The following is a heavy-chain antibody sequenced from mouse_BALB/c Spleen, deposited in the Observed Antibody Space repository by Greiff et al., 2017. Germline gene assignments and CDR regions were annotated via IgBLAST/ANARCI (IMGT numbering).Heavy chain of an antibody. V-gene: IGHV1-4*02. CDR1: GYTFTSYT. D-gene: IGHD2-4*01. CDR2: INPSSGYT. J-gene: IGHJ4*01. CDR3: ARSDYGTLYAMDY. Sequence: QVQLKQSAAELARPGASVKMSCKASGYTFTSYTMHWVKQRPGQGLEWIGYINPSSGYTEYNQKFKDKTTLTADKSSSTAYMQLSSLTSEDSAVYYCARSDYGTLYAMDYWGQGTSVTVSS.